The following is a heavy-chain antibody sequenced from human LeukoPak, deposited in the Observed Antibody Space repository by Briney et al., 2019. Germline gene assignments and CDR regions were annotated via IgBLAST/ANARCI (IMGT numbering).Heavy chain of an antibody. V-gene: IGHV3-21*01. Sequence: PGGSLRLSCVASGFTFSTYSMNWVRQAPGKGLEWVSTISSRSSYIYHSDSVKGRFTISRDNAKNPLYLQMNSLRAEDTAVYYCAREIEQLWSRPLDYWGQGTLVTVSS. CDR2: ISSRSSYI. J-gene: IGHJ4*02. CDR3: AREIEQLWSRPLDY. CDR1: GFTFSTYS. D-gene: IGHD5-18*01.